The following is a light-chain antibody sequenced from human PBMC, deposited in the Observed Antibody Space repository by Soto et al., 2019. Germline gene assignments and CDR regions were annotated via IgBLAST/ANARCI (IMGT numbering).Light chain of an antibody. CDR2: GHN. V-gene: IGLV1-40*01. Sequence: QLVLTQPPSVSGAPGQRVTISCSGSSSNIGAGYDVHWYQRLPGTGPKLLIYGHNNRPSGVPDRFFGSKSGTSASLTIIGLQAEDEADYYCQSYDNSLSGSGVFGGGTKLTVL. J-gene: IGLJ3*02. CDR1: SSNIGAGYD. CDR3: QSYDNSLSGSGV.